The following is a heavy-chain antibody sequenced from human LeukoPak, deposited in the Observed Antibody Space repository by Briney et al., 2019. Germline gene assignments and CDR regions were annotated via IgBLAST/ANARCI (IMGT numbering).Heavy chain of an antibody. CDR1: GFTFSNYG. CDR2: ISYGGSNT. D-gene: IGHD6-13*01. V-gene: IGHV3-30*18. Sequence: PGRSLRLSCAASGFTFSNYGIHWVRQAPGKGLEWVAFISYGGSNTYYAGSVKGRFTISRDNSKNTVFLQLNSLRAEDTAVYYSAKDLIAGAAHYYGMDVWGQGTTVTVSS. CDR3: AKDLIAGAAHYYGMDV. J-gene: IGHJ6*02.